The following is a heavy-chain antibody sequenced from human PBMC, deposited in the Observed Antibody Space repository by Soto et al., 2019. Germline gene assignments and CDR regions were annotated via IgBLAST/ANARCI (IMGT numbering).Heavy chain of an antibody. V-gene: IGHV1-69*13. CDR1: GGTFSSYA. CDR2: IIPIFGTA. Sequence: SVKVSCKAPGGTFSSYAISWVRQAPGQGLEWMGGIIPIFGTANYAQKFQGRVTITADESTSTAYMELSSLRSEDTAVYYCASDYGGNSEGAFDIWGQGTMVTVSS. CDR3: ASDYGGNSEGAFDI. J-gene: IGHJ3*02. D-gene: IGHD4-17*01.